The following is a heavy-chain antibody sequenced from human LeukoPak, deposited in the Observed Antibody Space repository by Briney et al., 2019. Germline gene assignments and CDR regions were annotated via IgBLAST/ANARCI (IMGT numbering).Heavy chain of an antibody. Sequence: GGSLRLSCAASGFTFSVYSMNWVRQAPGKGLEWVSYISSSSSTIYYADSVKGRFTISRDNAKNSLYLQMNSLRAEDTAVCYCARDPYYYDSRGDHWGQGTLVTVSS. V-gene: IGHV3-48*01. CDR2: ISSSSSTI. CDR1: GFTFSVYS. D-gene: IGHD3-22*01. CDR3: ARDPYYYDSRGDH. J-gene: IGHJ4*02.